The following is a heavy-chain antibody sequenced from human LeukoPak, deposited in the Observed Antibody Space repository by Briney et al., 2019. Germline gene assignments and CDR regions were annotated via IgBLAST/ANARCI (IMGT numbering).Heavy chain of an antibody. V-gene: IGHV4-39*01. D-gene: IGHD1-26*01. CDR3: ARHEPVGATLNWFDP. J-gene: IGHJ5*02. Sequence: KPSETLSLTCTVSGGSISSSSYSWGWIRQPPGKGLEWIGSIYYSGSTYYNPSLKSRVTISVDTSKNQFSLKLSSVTAADTAVYYCARHEPVGATLNWFDPWGQGTLVTVSS. CDR2: IYYSGST. CDR1: GGSISSSSYS.